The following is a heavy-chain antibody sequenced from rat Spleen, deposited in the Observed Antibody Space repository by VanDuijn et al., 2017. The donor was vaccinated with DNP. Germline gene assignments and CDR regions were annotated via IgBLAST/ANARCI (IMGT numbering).Heavy chain of an antibody. Sequence: QVQLKESGPGLVQPSETLSLTCTVSGFSLISYTVSWVRQPSGRGPEWMGRIWYDGDTAYNSALKSRLSISRDTSKSQVFLEMNSLQTEDTAMYFCARSHSTGLTWFAYWGQGTLVTVSS. CDR1: GFSLISYT. V-gene: IGHV2-15*01. D-gene: IGHD1-4*01. CDR2: IWYDGDT. J-gene: IGHJ3*01. CDR3: ARSHSTGLTWFAY.